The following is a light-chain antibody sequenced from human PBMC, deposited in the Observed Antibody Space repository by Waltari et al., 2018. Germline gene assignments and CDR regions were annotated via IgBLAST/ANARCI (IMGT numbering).Light chain of an antibody. CDR3: VLSMGSGIWV. CDR1: SGSVSTTYY. CDR2: YTN. J-gene: IGLJ3*02. Sequence: QTVVTQEPSLSVSPGGPVTLTCGLSSGSVSTTYYPSWYQQAPGQAPRTLIFYTNTRSYGVPDRFSGSILDNKAALTITGAQADDESDYYCVLSMGSGIWVFGGGTKLTVL. V-gene: IGLV8-61*01.